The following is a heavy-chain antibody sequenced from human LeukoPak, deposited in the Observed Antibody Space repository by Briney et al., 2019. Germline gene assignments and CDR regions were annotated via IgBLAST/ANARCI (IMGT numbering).Heavy chain of an antibody. Sequence: PGGSLRLSCAASGFTFSSYSMNWVRQAPGKGLEWVSSISSSSSYIYYADSVKGRFTISRDNSKNTLHLQMNSLRAEDTAVYYCARDFRENGDYYYYGMDVWGQGTTVTVSS. V-gene: IGHV3-21*04. CDR1: GFTFSSYS. CDR2: ISSSSSYI. CDR3: ARDFRENGDYYYYGMDV. D-gene: IGHD3-10*01. J-gene: IGHJ6*02.